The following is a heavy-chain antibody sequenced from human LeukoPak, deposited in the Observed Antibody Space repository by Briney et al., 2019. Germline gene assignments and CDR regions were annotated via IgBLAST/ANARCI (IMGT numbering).Heavy chain of an antibody. V-gene: IGHV4-31*03. CDR3: ARDRVVVPAASNYMDV. D-gene: IGHD2-2*01. Sequence: SETLSLTCTVSGGSISSGGYYWSWIRPHPGKGLEWIGYIYYSGSTYYNPSLKSRVTISVDTSKNQFSLKLSSVTAADTAVYYCARDRVVVPAASNYMDVWGKGTTVTVSS. CDR2: IYYSGST. CDR1: GGSISSGGYY. J-gene: IGHJ6*03.